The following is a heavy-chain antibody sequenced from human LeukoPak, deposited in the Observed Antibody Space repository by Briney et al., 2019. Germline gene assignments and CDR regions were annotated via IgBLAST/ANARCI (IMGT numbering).Heavy chain of an antibody. CDR3: AKDQGSYGMDV. Sequence: PGGSLRLSCAASGFTFSSYAMTWVRQAPGKGLQWVSALSGSGAKTYYADSVKGRFTISRDNSKNTLYLQMNRLRAEDTAVYYCAKDQGSYGMDVWGQGTTVTVSS. CDR1: GFTFSSYA. V-gene: IGHV3-23*01. CDR2: LSGSGAKT. J-gene: IGHJ6*02.